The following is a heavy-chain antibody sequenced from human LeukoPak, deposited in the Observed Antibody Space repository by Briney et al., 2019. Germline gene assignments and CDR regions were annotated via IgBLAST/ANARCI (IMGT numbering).Heavy chain of an antibody. CDR2: ISAGAGT. V-gene: IGHV3-23*01. J-gene: IGHJ4*02. CDR1: GFTFSSYA. CDR3: AKEPRYSSSWYGDY. Sequence: GGSLRLSCAASGFTFSSYAMTWVRQAPGKGLEWVSGISAGAGTYYADSVTGRFTVSRDNSKNILYLQMNSPRAEDTAVYYCAKEPRYSSSWYGDYWGQGTLVTVSS. D-gene: IGHD6-13*01.